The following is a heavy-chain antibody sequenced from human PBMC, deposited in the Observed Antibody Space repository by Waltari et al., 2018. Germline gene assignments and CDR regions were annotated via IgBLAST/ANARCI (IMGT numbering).Heavy chain of an antibody. D-gene: IGHD2-2*01. CDR3: TRVSTVPAAADAFDI. CDR1: EFTFEDYA. V-gene: IGHV3-49*03. J-gene: IGHJ3*02. Sequence: EVQVVESGGDLVQPGRSLRVSFIGSEFTFEDYAMRWSRHAPGKGLDRVGLIRTRTHGGTTEYSASVKGRFSISINDFRRTAYLQMNSLKTEDTAVYYCTRVSTVPAAADAFDIWGQGTMVTVSS. CDR2: IRTRTHGGTT.